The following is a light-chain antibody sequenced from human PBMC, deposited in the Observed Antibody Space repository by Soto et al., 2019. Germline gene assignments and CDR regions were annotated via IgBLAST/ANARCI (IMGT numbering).Light chain of an antibody. CDR3: QQYGSSPPYT. CDR2: GSS. CDR1: QNVINKY. Sequence: EVVLTQSPGTLSLSPGERATLSCSASQNVINKYLAWYQQKPGQAPRLLIVGSSDSATGIPDRFRGSGSGTDFTLTISRLEPEDVGVYYCQQYGSSPPYTFGQGPKLEI. J-gene: IGKJ2*01. V-gene: IGKV3-20*01.